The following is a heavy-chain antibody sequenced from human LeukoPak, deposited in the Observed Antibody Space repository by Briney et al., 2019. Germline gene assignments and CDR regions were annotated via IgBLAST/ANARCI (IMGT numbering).Heavy chain of an antibody. Sequence: SETLSLTCTVSGVSINNFYLSWIRQPAGQGLQWIGRIYTTGSITYNPSLKSRVTMSVDRSKKNFSLRLSSVTAADTAVYYCARDSGTTGEVKFDPWGPGSLVTVSS. D-gene: IGHD3-10*01. V-gene: IGHV4-4*07. J-gene: IGHJ5*02. CDR1: GVSINNFY. CDR3: ARDSGTTGEVKFDP. CDR2: IYTTGSI.